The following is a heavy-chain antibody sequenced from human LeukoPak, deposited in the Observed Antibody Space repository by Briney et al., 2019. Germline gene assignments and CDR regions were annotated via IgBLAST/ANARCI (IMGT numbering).Heavy chain of an antibody. Sequence: GGSPRLSCVASGFTFSDAWMSWVRQAPRKGLEWVSRINRDGSITSYADSVKGRFTISRDNAKNTLYLQMNSLRAEDTAVYYCARAVSGNYYDYWGQGTLVTVSS. CDR1: GFTFSDAW. V-gene: IGHV3-74*01. D-gene: IGHD1-26*01. CDR3: ARAVSGNYYDY. CDR2: INRDGSIT. J-gene: IGHJ4*02.